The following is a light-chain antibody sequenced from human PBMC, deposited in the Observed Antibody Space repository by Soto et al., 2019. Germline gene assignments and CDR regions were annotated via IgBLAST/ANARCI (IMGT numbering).Light chain of an antibody. CDR2: GAS. Sequence: EIVMTQSPDTLSVSPGERATLSCRASQSVSSNLAWYQQKPGQAPRRLIYGASTRATGIPARFSGSGSGTEFTLTISSLQAEDFADYFCQQYNNWPPWTFGPGTKVDIK. CDR3: QQYNNWPPWT. CDR1: QSVSSN. V-gene: IGKV3-15*01. J-gene: IGKJ3*01.